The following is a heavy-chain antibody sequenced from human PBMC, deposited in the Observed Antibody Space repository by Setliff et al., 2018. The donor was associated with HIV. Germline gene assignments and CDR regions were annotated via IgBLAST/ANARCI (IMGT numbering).Heavy chain of an antibody. CDR2: IRSKAYNYAA. Sequence: GSLRLSCAASGFALSDSAMHWVRQASGKGLEWVGRIRSKAYNYAATYPTSLGGRFTISRDDSKNTAFLQMSSLKTEDTAVYYCTRVGCRGNRCWYMDAWGKGTTVTVSS. CDR3: TRVGCRGNRCWYMDA. D-gene: IGHD2-15*01. CDR1: GFALSDSA. V-gene: IGHV3-73*01. J-gene: IGHJ6*03.